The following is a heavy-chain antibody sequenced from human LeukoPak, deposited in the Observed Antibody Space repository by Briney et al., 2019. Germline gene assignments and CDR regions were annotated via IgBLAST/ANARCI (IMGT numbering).Heavy chain of an antibody. D-gene: IGHD3-10*01. V-gene: IGHV3-23*01. CDR3: AKDAVAPGSGGDYFDY. J-gene: IGHJ4*01. CDR2: ITGNGGRT. CDR1: GFTFSSNA. Sequence: GGSLRLSCAASGFTFSSNAMSWVRQAPGKGLEWVSVITGNGGRTYYTGSVKGRFTISRDNSKDTLSLQMNSLRAEDTAVYYCAKDAVAPGSGGDYFDYWGHGTLVTVSS.